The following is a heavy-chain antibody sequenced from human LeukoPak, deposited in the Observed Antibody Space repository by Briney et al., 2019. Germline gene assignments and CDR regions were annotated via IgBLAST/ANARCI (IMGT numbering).Heavy chain of an antibody. V-gene: IGHV3-23*01. CDR2: ISSSGTTT. Sequence: PGGSLRLSCAASGFTVSSNYMSWVRQAPGKRLEWVSTISSSGTTTFYADSVKGRFTISRDSSKNTLYVQMNSLRAEDTAVYYCAKDLPGFFDYWGQGILVTVSS. CDR3: AKDLPGFFDY. J-gene: IGHJ4*02. CDR1: GFTVSSNY.